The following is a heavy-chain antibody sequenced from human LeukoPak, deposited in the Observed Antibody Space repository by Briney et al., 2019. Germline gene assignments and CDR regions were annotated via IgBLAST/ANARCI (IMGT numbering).Heavy chain of an antibody. V-gene: IGHV4-59*12. J-gene: IGHJ4*02. CDR2: IYYSGST. D-gene: IGHD1-26*01. CDR3: ARGGRLATYEY. Sequence: SETLSLTCTVSGGSISSYYWSWIRQPPGKGLEWIGYIYYSGSTNYNPSLKSRVAVSIDTSRNQFSLKLNSVTAADTAVYYCARGGRLATYEYWGQGTLVTVSS. CDR1: GGSISSYY.